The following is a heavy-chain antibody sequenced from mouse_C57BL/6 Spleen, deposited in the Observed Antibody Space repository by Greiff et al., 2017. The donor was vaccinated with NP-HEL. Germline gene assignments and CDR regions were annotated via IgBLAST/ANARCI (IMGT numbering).Heavy chain of an antibody. CDR3: TSGDSLTGAMDY. J-gene: IGHJ4*01. V-gene: IGHV1-15*01. CDR1: GYTFTDYE. Sequence: QLQLKQSGAELVRPGASVTLSCKASGYTFTDYEMHWVKQTPVHGLEWIGAIDPETGGTAYNQKFKGKAILTADKSSSTAYMELRSLTSEDSAVYYCTSGDSLTGAMDYWGQGTSVTVSS. CDR2: IDPETGGT. D-gene: IGHD3-3*01.